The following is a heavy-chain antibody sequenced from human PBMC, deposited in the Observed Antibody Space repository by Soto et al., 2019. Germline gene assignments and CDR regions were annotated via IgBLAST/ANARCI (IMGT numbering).Heavy chain of an antibody. CDR2: IYYSGST. J-gene: IGHJ5*02. Sequence: SETLSLTCTVSGGSINSYYWSWIRQPPWKGLEWIGYIYYSGSTNYNPSLKSRVTISVDTSKNQFSLKISSVTAADTAVYYCAKVNDFWTGYYSTNWFDPWGQGTLVTVSS. CDR3: AKVNDFWTGYYSTNWFDP. CDR1: GGSINSYY. V-gene: IGHV4-59*01. D-gene: IGHD3-3*01.